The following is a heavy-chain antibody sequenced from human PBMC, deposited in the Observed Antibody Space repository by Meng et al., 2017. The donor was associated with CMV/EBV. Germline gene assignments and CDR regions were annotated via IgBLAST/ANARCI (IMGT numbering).Heavy chain of an antibody. J-gene: IGHJ4*02. CDR2: IYYSGST. CDR3: ARAGRNTAMDY. Sequence: SCTVSGGSISSGGYYWSWIRQHPGKGLEWIGYIYYSGSTYYNPSLKSRVTISVDTSKNQFSLKLSSVTAADTAVYYCARAGRNTAMDYWGQGTLVTVSS. D-gene: IGHD5-18*01. V-gene: IGHV4-31*02. CDR1: GGSISSGGYY.